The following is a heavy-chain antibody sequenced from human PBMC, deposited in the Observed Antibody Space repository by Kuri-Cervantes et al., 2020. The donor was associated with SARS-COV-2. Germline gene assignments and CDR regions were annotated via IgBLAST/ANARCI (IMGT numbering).Heavy chain of an antibody. Sequence: GGSLRLSCAASGFTFSSYGMHWVRQAPGKGLEWVAVIWYDGSNKYCADSVKGRFTISRDNSKNTLYLQMNSLRAEDTAVYYYARVSHRGSGYQNPPDYWGQGTLVTVSS. J-gene: IGHJ4*02. CDR1: GFTFSSYG. D-gene: IGHD3-3*01. CDR2: IWYDGSNK. CDR3: ARVSHRGSGYQNPPDY. V-gene: IGHV3-33*08.